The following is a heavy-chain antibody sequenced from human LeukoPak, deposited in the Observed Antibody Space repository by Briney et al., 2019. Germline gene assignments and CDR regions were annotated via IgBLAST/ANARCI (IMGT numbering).Heavy chain of an antibody. CDR2: ILYDGSKS. V-gene: IGHV3-30*04. CDR1: QFNLNSYT. D-gene: IGHD3-10*02. CDR3: AELGITMIGGV. Sequence: GGSLRLSCVASQFNLNSYTMHWVRQAPGKGLEWVAVILYDGSKSHYADSVRGRFTISRDNAKNSLYLQMNSLRAEDTAVYYCAELGITMIGGVWGKGTTVTISS. J-gene: IGHJ6*04.